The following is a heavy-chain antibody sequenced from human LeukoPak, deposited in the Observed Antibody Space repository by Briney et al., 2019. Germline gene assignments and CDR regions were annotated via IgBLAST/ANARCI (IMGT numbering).Heavy chain of an antibody. D-gene: IGHD3-10*01. CDR3: AKGDGSGSYYTYYFDY. Sequence: GGSLRLSCAASGFTFSSYAMSWVRQAPGKGLEWVSAISGSGGSTYYADSVKGRFTISRDNSKNTLYLQINSLRAEDTAVYYCAKGDGSGSYYTYYFDYWGQGTLVTVSS. CDR1: GFTFSSYA. CDR2: ISGSGGST. J-gene: IGHJ4*02. V-gene: IGHV3-23*01.